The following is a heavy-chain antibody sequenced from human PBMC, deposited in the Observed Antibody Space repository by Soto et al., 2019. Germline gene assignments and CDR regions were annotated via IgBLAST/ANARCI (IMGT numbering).Heavy chain of an antibody. D-gene: IGHD2-15*01. CDR2: INPNSGVT. J-gene: IGHJ4*02. CDR1: GYTFTGYY. Sequence: ASVKVSCKASGYTFTGYYMHWVRQAPGQGLEWMGWINPNSGVTNYAQKFQGWVTMTRDKSISTAYMELSRLRSDDTAVYYCATSRDATSGGLDYWGQGTLVTVSS. V-gene: IGHV1-2*04. CDR3: ATSRDATSGGLDY.